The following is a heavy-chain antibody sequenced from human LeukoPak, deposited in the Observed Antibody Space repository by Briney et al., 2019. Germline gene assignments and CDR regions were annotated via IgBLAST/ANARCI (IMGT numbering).Heavy chain of an antibody. D-gene: IGHD5-12*01. J-gene: IGHJ4*02. CDR3: ARLDIRTTWYAFDY. CDR2: IYHDGNA. Sequence: GSLRLSCAASGFTFSTYWMTWVRQAPGKGLEWIAEIYHDGNANYNPSLKSRVTISVDTSNNHFSLKLNSVTAADTAVYYCARLDIRTTWYAFDYWGRGTLVTVSS. CDR1: GFTFSTYW. V-gene: IGHV4-34*01.